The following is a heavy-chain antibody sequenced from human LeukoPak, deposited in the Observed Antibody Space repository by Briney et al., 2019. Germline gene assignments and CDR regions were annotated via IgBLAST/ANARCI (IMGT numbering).Heavy chain of an antibody. CDR1: GGSICYNY. V-gene: IGHV4-59*13. CDR3: AGYDHTNYLAY. J-gene: IGHJ4*02. Sequence: SETLSLTCTVSGGSICYNYWNWLRQSPDRGLEWIGYISSSGSIDYTPSLRSRVTMSLDTSKNHLSLNLRSVSAADTAIYYCAGYDHTNYLAYWGQGILVTVSS. D-gene: IGHD1-14*01. CDR2: ISSSGSI.